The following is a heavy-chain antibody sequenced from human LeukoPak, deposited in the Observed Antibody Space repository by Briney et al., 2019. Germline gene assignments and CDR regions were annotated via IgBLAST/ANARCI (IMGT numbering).Heavy chain of an antibody. Sequence: GGSLRLSCAASGFTFSSYWMHWDRQAPGKGLVWVSRINTDGSSTSYADSVKGRFTISRDNAKNTLYLQMNSLRAEDTAVYYCARDLVGMYYFDYWGQGTLVTVSS. V-gene: IGHV3-74*01. CDR1: GFTFSSYW. D-gene: IGHD1-14*01. J-gene: IGHJ4*02. CDR3: ARDLVGMYYFDY. CDR2: INTDGSST.